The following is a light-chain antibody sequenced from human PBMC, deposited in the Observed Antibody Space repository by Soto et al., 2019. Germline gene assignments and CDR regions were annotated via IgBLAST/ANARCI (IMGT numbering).Light chain of an antibody. CDR2: AES. CDR3: QKYNSAPLT. J-gene: IGKJ4*01. Sequence: DIQMTQSPSSLSASLGDRVTITCRASQGIGVYLAWFQQKPGKVPRLLIYAESALQSGVPSRFSGGGSGTDFTLTINSLQPEDVANYYCQKYNSAPLTFGGGTKVEIK. CDR1: QGIGVY. V-gene: IGKV1-27*01.